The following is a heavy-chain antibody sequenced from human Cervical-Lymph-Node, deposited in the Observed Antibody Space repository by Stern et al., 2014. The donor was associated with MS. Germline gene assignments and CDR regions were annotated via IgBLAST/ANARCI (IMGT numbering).Heavy chain of an antibody. CDR3: AESYGDYATDGMDV. D-gene: IGHD4-17*01. CDR2: INPNSGGT. J-gene: IGHJ6*02. CDR1: GYSFSVYY. Sequence: QVQLVQSGAEVKKPGASVKVSCKASGYSFSVYYMHWVRQAPGQGLEWMGWINPNSGGTNYAQKFQGRVTMTRDTSISTAYMELSRLRSDDTAVYYCAESYGDYATDGMDVWGQGTTVTVSS. V-gene: IGHV1-2*02.